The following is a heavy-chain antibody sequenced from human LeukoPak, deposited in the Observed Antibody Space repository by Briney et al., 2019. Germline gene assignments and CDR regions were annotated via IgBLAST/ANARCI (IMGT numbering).Heavy chain of an antibody. CDR2: ISYDGSNK. J-gene: IGHJ4*02. CDR3: AKSQRWELLRLGY. Sequence: GGSLRLSCAASGFTFSSYAMHWVRQAPGKGLEWVAVISYDGSNKYYADSVKGRFTISRDNSKNTLYLQMNSLRAEDTAVYYCAKSQRWELLRLGYWGQGTLATVSS. D-gene: IGHD1-26*01. CDR1: GFTFSSYA. V-gene: IGHV3-30-3*02.